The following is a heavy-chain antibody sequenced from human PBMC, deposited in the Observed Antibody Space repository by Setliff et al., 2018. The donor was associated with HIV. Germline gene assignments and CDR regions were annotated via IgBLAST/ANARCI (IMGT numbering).Heavy chain of an antibody. Sequence: PSETLSLTCTVSGGSISSYYWSWIRQPPGKRLEWIGYIYYTGSTNHNPSLKSRVTISLDTSKNQFSLNLSSVTAADTAVYYCATADLTTAHSWFDPWGQGTLVTVSS. CDR1: GGSISSYY. D-gene: IGHD4-4*01. CDR3: ATADLTTAHSWFDP. CDR2: IYYTGST. V-gene: IGHV4-59*01. J-gene: IGHJ5*02.